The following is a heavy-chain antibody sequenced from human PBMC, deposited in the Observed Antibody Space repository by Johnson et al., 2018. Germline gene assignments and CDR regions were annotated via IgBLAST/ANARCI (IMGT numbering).Heavy chain of an antibody. D-gene: IGHD3-10*01. CDR2: ISSSGSMK. Sequence: QVQLVQSGGGLVQPGGSLRLSCAASGFSFSDHYMDWVRQAPGKGLERLSYISSSGSMKYYVDSVKGRFTISRDNAKKSLYLQMSSLRVEDTALYYCARGNYNDPIDIWGQGTMVTVSS. J-gene: IGHJ3*02. CDR1: GFSFSDHY. V-gene: IGHV3-11*04. CDR3: ARGNYNDPIDI.